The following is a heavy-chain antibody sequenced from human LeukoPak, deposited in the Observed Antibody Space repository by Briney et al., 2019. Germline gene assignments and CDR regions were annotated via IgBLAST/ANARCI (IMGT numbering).Heavy chain of an antibody. CDR2: ISGSGGST. V-gene: IGHV3-23*01. CDR3: AKDERGLIAAASFDY. CDR1: GFTFSSYA. D-gene: IGHD6-13*01. Sequence: GGSLRLSCAASGFTFSSYAMSWVRQAPGKGLESVSAISGSGGSTYYADSVKGRFTISRDNSKNTLYLQMNSLRAEDTAVYYCAKDERGLIAAASFDYWGQGTLVTVSS. J-gene: IGHJ4*02.